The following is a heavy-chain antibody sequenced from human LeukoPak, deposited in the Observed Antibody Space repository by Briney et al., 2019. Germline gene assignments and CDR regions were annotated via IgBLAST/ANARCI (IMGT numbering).Heavy chain of an antibody. J-gene: IGHJ4*02. CDR2: INHSGST. CDR1: GGSFSAYY. V-gene: IGHV4-34*01. D-gene: IGHD2-15*01. Sequence: PSETLPLTCAVYGGSFSAYYWSWIRQPPGKGREWIGEINHSGSTNYNPSLKSLATISVNTSKNQFSLKLASVTAADTAVYYCARAGGEPDCSGGSCYVERYFDYWGQGTLVTVSS. CDR3: ARAGGEPDCSGGSCYVERYFDY.